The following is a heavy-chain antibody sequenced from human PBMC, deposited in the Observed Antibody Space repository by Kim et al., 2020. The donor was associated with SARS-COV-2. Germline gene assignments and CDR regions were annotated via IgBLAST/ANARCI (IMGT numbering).Heavy chain of an antibody. CDR1: GFTFSSYG. V-gene: IGHV3-30*18. D-gene: IGHD6-6*01. CDR3: AKAFSSIAARTYYYYGM. Sequence: GGSLRLSCAASGFTFSSYGMHWVRQAPGKGLEWVAVISYDGSNKYYADSVKGRFTISRDNSKNTLYLQMNSLRAEDTAVYYCAKAFSSIAARTYYYYGM. CDR2: ISYDGSNK. J-gene: IGHJ6*01.